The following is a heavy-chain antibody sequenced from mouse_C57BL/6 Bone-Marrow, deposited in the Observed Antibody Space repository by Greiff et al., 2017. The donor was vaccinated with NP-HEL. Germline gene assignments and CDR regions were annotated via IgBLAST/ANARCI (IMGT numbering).Heavy chain of an antibody. Sequence: VQLKQSGAELVKPGASVKLSCTASGFNITDYYMHWVKQRTEQGLEWIGRIVPEDGETKYAPKFQGKATITADTSSNTAYLQLSSLTSEDTAVYYCAGFYYYGSSPYWYFDVWGTGTTVTVSS. CDR3: AGFYYYGSSPYWYFDV. D-gene: IGHD1-1*01. V-gene: IGHV14-2*01. CDR1: GFNITDYY. CDR2: IVPEDGET. J-gene: IGHJ1*03.